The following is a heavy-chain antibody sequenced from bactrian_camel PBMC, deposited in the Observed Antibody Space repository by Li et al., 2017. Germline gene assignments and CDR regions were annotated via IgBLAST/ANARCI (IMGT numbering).Heavy chain of an antibody. CDR1: GYTYGSSC. CDR3: ALAVPCMGWSMPAPKASDFGY. CDR2: IHSDGST. D-gene: IGHD6*01. Sequence: HVQLVESGGGSVQAGGSLRISCTVSGYTYGSSCMGWFRRAPGKEREGVATIHSDGSTSYTDSVKGRFTISKDNAKDTVYLQMESLKFEDTAVYYCALAVPCMGWSMPAPKASDFGYWGQGTQVTVS. J-gene: IGHJ6*01. V-gene: IGHV3S55*01.